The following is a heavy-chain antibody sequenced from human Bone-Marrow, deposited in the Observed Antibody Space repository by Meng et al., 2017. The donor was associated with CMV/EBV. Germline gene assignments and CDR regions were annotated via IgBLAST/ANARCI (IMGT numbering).Heavy chain of an antibody. CDR1: GGSISSSSYY. J-gene: IGHJ4*02. Sequence: SEPLSLTCTVSGGSISSSSYYWGWIRQPPGKGLEWIGSIYYSGSTYYNPSLKSRVTISVDTSKNQFSLKLSSVTAADTAVYYCARTQIGLASYYWGQGTLVTVSS. CDR3: ARTQIGLASYY. D-gene: IGHD3-10*01. V-gene: IGHV4-39*07. CDR2: IYYSGST.